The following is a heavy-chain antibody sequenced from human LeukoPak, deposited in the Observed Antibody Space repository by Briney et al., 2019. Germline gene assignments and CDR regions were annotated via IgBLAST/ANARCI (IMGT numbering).Heavy chain of an antibody. Sequence: PSETLSLTCAVSGGSISSGGYSWSWIRQPPGKGLEWIGYIYHSGSPYYNPSLKSRVTISVDTSRNQVSLKLNSVTAADTAMYYCARVGGGSYSYFDYWGQGTLVTVSS. V-gene: IGHV4-30-2*01. CDR1: GGSISSGGYS. CDR2: IYHSGSP. J-gene: IGHJ4*02. D-gene: IGHD1-26*01. CDR3: ARVGGGSYSYFDY.